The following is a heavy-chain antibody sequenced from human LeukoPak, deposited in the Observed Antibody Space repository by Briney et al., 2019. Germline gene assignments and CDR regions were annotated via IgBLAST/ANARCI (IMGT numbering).Heavy chain of an antibody. CDR1: GFTFSSYG. CDR3: AKDIAPYYYCGSGSDI. V-gene: IGHV3-30*18. Sequence: GGSLRLSCAASGFTFSSYGMHWVRQAPGKGLEWVAVISYDGSNKYYADSVKGRFTISRDNSKNTLYLQMNSLRAEDTAVYYCAKDIAPYYYCGSGSDIWGQGTLVTVSS. D-gene: IGHD3-10*01. CDR2: ISYDGSNK. J-gene: IGHJ4*02.